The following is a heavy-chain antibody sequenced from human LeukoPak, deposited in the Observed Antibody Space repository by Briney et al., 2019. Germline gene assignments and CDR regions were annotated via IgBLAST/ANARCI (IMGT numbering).Heavy chain of an antibody. CDR2: IYYSGST. D-gene: IGHD6-19*01. J-gene: IGHJ4*02. Sequence: SETLSLTCTVSGGSISNYHWNWLRQPPGKGLEWIGYIYYSGSTNYNPSLKSRVTISADPSKNQFSLKLSSVTAADTAVYYCARRDSSGWYYFDHWGQGTLVTVSS. CDR1: GGSISNYH. CDR3: ARRDSSGWYYFDH. V-gene: IGHV4-59*01.